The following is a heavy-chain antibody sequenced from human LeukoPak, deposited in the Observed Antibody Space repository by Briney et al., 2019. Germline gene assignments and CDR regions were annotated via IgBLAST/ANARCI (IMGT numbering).Heavy chain of an antibody. J-gene: IGHJ4*02. D-gene: IGHD1-26*01. CDR3: ARAGQLGGSYHFDY. CDR1: GGSISSGSYY. V-gene: IGHV4-61*02. Sequence: PSETLSLTCTVSGGSISSGSYYWSWIRQPAGKGLEWIGRIYTSGSTNYNPSLKSRVTISVDTSKNQFSLKLSSVTAADTAVYHCARAGQLGGSYHFDYWGQGTLVTVSS. CDR2: IYTSGST.